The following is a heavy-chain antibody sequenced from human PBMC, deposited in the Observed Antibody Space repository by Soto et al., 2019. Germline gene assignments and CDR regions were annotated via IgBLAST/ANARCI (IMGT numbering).Heavy chain of an antibody. V-gene: IGHV3-9*01. J-gene: IGHJ4*02. CDR1: GFTFDDYA. D-gene: IGHD6-19*01. CDR3: AKTRSGWQTFDY. Sequence: PGGSLRLSCAASGFTFDDYAMHWVRQAPGKGLEWVSGISWNSGSIGYADSVKGRFTISRDNSKNTLYLQMNSLRAEDTAVYYCAKTRSGWQTFDYWGQGTLVTVSS. CDR2: ISWNSGSI.